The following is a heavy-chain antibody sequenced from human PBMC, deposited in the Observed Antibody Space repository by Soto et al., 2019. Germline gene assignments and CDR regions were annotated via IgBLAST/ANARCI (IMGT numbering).Heavy chain of an antibody. CDR1: GFTFGGYE. CDR3: AFNGYRVVTSAFDI. Sequence: GGSLRLSCAASGFTFGGYEMNWVRQAPGKGLEWVSYISSSGSTIYYAASVKGRFTISRDNAKNSLYLQMNSLRAEDTAFYYCAFNGYRVVTSAFDIWGQGTMVTVSS. CDR2: ISSSGSTI. D-gene: IGHD5-12*01. J-gene: IGHJ3*02. V-gene: IGHV3-48*03.